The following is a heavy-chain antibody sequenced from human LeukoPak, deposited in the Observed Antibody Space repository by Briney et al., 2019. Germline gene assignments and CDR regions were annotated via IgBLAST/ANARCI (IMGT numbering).Heavy chain of an antibody. CDR1: GFTFSSYW. V-gene: IGHV3-74*01. J-gene: IGHJ4*02. D-gene: IGHD4-11*01. CDR3: ARDLNYRIDY. CDR2: SNTDGSRK. Sequence: GGSLRLSCAASGFTFSSYWMHWVRQAPGEGLVWVSRSNTDGSRKNYADSVKGRFTISRDNAKNTLYLQLNSLRAEDTAVYYCARDLNYRIDYWGQGTLVTVSS.